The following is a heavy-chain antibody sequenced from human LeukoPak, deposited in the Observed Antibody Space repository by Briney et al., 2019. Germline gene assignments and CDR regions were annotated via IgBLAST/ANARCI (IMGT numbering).Heavy chain of an antibody. CDR2: ITGGGSTT. J-gene: IGHJ4*02. V-gene: IGHV3-21*01. Sequence: PGGSLRLSCATSGFDFGSYAINWVRQSPGKGLEWVSSITGGGSTTYYADSVKGRFTISRDNAKNSLYLQMNSLRAEDTAVYYCARDGSRGNLVTAPDYWGQGTLVTVSS. CDR3: ARDGSRGNLVTAPDY. CDR1: GFDFGSYA. D-gene: IGHD2-21*02.